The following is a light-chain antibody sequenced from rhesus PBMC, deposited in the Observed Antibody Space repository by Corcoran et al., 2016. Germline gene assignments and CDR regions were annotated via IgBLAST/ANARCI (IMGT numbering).Light chain of an antibody. Sequence: EIVLTQSPATLSLSPGERATLSCRASQSVSSGFAWYQQQPGQAPRLLIYDASSKATGIPDRFSGRWSGTGFSITISSVEPGDVGVYYCQQYSKWPDLTFGRGTKVELK. CDR3: QQYSKWPDLT. CDR2: DAS. J-gene: IGKJ4*01. CDR1: QSVSSG. V-gene: IGKV3-17*01.